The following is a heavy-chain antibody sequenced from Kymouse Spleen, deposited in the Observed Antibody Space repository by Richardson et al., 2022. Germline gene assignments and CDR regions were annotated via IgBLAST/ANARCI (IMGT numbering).Heavy chain of an antibody. J-gene: IGHJ6*02. V-gene: IGHV3-15*01. CDR3: TTPITGTYYYYGMDV. Sequence: EVQLVESGGGLVKPGGSLRLSCAASGFTFSNAWMSWVRQAPGKGLEWVGRIKSKTDGGTTDYAAPVKGRFTISRDDSKNTLYLQMNSLKTEDTAVYYCTTPITGTYYYYGMDVWGQGTTVTVSS. D-gene: IGHD1-20*01,IGHD1-7*01. CDR2: IKSKTDGGTT. CDR1: GFTFSNAW.